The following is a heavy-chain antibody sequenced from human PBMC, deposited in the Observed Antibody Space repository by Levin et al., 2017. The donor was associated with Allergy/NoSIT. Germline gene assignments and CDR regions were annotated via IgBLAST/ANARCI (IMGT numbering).Heavy chain of an antibody. CDR2: IYTGGST. CDR1: GFTVSGHY. V-gene: IGHV3-53*01. D-gene: IGHD1-26*01. J-gene: IGHJ2*01. CDR3: ARDPGVRGSYYWYFDL. Sequence: GESLKISCAASGFTVSGHYMSWVRQAPGKGLEWVSVIYTGGSTAYADSVKGRFSISRDKPKNTLYLQMNSLRAEDTAMYYCARDPGVRGSYYWYFDLWGRGTLVTVSS.